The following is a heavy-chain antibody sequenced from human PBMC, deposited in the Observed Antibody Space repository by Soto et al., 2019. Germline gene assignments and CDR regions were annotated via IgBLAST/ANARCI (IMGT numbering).Heavy chain of an antibody. CDR1: GFTFSNYD. CDR2: IAGSRGNT. CDR3: AKRIHRSTWNVAFDY. V-gene: IGHV3-23*01. D-gene: IGHD1-1*01. Sequence: PGGSLRLSCAASGFTFSNYDMTWVRQAPGKGLEWVSLIAGSRGNTYYADSVKGRVTVSRDNSKSTLYLQMNSLRAEDTAVYYCAKRIHRSTWNVAFDYWGQGALVTVSS. J-gene: IGHJ4*02.